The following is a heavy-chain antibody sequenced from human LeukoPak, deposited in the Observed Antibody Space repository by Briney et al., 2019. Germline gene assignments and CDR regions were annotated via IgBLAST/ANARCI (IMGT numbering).Heavy chain of an antibody. V-gene: IGHV4-39*07. Sequence: SETLSLTCAVSGDSFSSGDFFWGWIRQPPGKGLEWIGSIFHNGSTYYYPSLKSRVTISVDTSKNRFSLKLTSVTAADTAVYYCARDPIWGQGTLVTVSS. CDR2: IFHNGST. CDR3: ARDPI. CDR1: GDSFSSGDF. J-gene: IGHJ1*01.